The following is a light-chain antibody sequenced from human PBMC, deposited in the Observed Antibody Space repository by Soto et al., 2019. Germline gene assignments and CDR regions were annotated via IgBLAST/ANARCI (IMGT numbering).Light chain of an antibody. J-gene: IGLJ2*01. CDR1: SSDVGGYNY. CDR3: SSYTSSSTLV. CDR2: DVS. Sequence: QSVLTQPASVSGSPGQSITISCTGTSSDVGGYNYVSWYQQHPGKAPKLMIYDVSNRPSGVSNRFSGSKSGNSASLTISGLQVEDEADYCCSSYTSSSTLVFGGGTKLTVL. V-gene: IGLV2-14*01.